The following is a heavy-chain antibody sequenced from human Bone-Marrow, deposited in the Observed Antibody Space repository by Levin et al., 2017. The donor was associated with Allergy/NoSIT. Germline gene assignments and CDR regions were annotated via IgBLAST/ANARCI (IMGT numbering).Heavy chain of an antibody. CDR2: ITARGGSI. Sequence: GGSLRLSCVASGFTFSDYSMSWIRQAPGKGLEYLAYITARGGSIKYADSVKGRFTISRDNAKNSLYLLLNSLRADDTAVYYCAKDARALTYSSGWLYYFDYWGQGALVTVSS. J-gene: IGHJ4*02. D-gene: IGHD6-19*01. V-gene: IGHV3-11*01. CDR3: AKDARALTYSSGWLYYFDY. CDR1: GFTFSDYS.